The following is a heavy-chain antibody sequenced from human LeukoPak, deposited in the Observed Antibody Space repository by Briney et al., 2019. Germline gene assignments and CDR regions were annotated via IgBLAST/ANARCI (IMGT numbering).Heavy chain of an antibody. CDR1: GGSFSGYY. CDR3: ARGLDKRNLDY. CDR2: INHSGST. D-gene: IGHD3-22*01. Sequence: SETLSLTCAVYGGSFSGYYWSWIRQPPGKGLEWIGEINHSGSTNYNPSLKSRVTISVDTSKNQFSLKLSFVTAADTAVYYCARGLDKRNLDYWGQGTLVTVSS. J-gene: IGHJ4*02. V-gene: IGHV4-34*01.